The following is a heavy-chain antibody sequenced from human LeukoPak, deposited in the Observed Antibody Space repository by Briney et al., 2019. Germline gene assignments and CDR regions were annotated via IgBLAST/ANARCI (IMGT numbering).Heavy chain of an antibody. D-gene: IGHD3-3*01. CDR1: GFTFSSYS. J-gene: IGHJ6*03. V-gene: IGHV3-21*01. CDR3: ARDGRITILGVVISDYMDV. CDR2: ISSSSSYI. Sequence: PGGSLRLSCAASGFTFSSYSMNWVRQAPGKGLEWVSSISSSSSYIYYADSVKGRFTISRDNAKNSLYLQMNSQRAEDTAVYYCARDGRITILGVVISDYMDVWGKGTTVTVSS.